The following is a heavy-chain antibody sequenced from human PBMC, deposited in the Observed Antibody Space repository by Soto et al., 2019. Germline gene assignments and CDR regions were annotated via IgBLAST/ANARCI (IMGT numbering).Heavy chain of an antibody. CDR3: ANPWGSSSFYFDN. CDR2: ISGSAGST. CDR1: GFTFTTYA. D-gene: IGHD3-16*01. V-gene: IGHV3-23*01. Sequence: GGSLRLSCAASGFTFTTYAMSWVRQAPGKGLEWVSGISGSAGSTYYADSVKGRFTISRDNSKNTLYLQMNSLRVEDTAVYYCANPWGSSSFYFDNWGQGTLVTVSS. J-gene: IGHJ4*02.